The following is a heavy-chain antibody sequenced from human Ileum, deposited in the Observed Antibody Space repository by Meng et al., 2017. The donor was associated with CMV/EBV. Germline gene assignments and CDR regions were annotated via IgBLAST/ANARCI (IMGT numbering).Heavy chain of an antibody. CDR2: IGTAGDP. D-gene: IGHD2/OR15-2a*01. CDR3: ARSFSGARDWYFDL. V-gene: IGHV3-13*05. J-gene: IGHJ2*01. Sequence: VQLVESGGGLVQPGGSLRLSCAASGFTFSSYDMHWVRQATGKGLEWVSAIGTAGDPYYPGSVKGRFTISRENAKNSLYLQMNSLRAGDTAVYYCARSFSGARDWYFDLWGRGTLVTVSS. CDR1: GFTFSSYD.